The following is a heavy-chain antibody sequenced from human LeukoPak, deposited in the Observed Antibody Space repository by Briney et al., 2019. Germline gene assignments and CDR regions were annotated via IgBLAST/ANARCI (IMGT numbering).Heavy chain of an antibody. CDR1: GSTFSSYS. V-gene: IGHV3-21*01. D-gene: IGHD2-15*01. CDR2: ILSSSSYI. CDR3: ARDLYGYCSGGSYYSFDY. Sequence: RGGSLRLSCAASGSTFSSYSMNWVRQAPGKGLEWASSILSSSSYIYYADSVKGRFTISRDNAKNSLYLQMNSLRAEDTAVYYCARDLYGYCSGGSYYSFDYWGQGTLVTVSS. J-gene: IGHJ4*02.